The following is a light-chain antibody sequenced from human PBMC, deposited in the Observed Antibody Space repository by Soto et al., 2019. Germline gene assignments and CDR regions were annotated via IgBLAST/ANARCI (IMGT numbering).Light chain of an antibody. J-gene: IGLJ2*01. CDR1: SSDVGGYDY. CDR2: DAS. CDR3: SSYSSSSTL. V-gene: IGLV2-14*01. Sequence: QSALTQPASVSGSPGQSITISCTGSSSDVGGYDYVSWYQQHPGKAPKLMIYDASNRPSGVSNRFSGSKSANTASLTISGLQAEDEADYYCSSYSSSSTLFGGGTKLTVL.